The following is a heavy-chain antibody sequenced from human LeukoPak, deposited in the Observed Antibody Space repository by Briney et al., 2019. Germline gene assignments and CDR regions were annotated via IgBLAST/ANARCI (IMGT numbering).Heavy chain of an antibody. Sequence: ASVKVSCKASGYTFTNYAMHWVRQAPGQRLEWMGWINAVTGDTKYSQEFQGRVTITRDTSASTTYMELSSLRSEDMAVYYCARGGYDFWIGYRFSAPGPFDYWGQGTLVTVSS. D-gene: IGHD3-3*01. V-gene: IGHV1-3*03. CDR2: INAVTGDT. CDR1: GYTFTNYA. CDR3: ARGGYDFWIGYRFSAPGPFDY. J-gene: IGHJ4*02.